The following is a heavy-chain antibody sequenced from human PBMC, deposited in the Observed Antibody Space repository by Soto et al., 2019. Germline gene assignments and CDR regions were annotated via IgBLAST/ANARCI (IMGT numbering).Heavy chain of an antibody. V-gene: IGHV2-5*02. Sequence: QITLKESGPTLVKPTQTLTLTCTFSGFSLSTSGVGVGWIRQPPGKALECLALIYWDGDKRYSPSRKSRLTITKDTSKNQVVLTMTNMDPVDSGTYHCAHKPNDAFDVWGQGTMVTVSS. J-gene: IGHJ3*01. CDR2: IYWDGDK. CDR1: GFSLSTSGVG. CDR3: AHKPNDAFDV.